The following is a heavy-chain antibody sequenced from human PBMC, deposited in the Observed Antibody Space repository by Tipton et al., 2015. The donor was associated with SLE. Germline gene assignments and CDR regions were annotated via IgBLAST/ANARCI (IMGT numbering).Heavy chain of an antibody. CDR1: GDSINSDGYF. D-gene: IGHD3-16*02. Sequence: LRLSCTVSGDSINSDGYFWTWIRQPPGKGLEWIGYIYYSGSTYYNPSLQSRLTMSVDTSRNQFSLKLTSVTAADTAVYYCARRDNFWGSYRRAHPYFDLWGQGALVTVSS. J-gene: IGHJ4*02. V-gene: IGHV4-31*03. CDR3: ARRDNFWGSYRRAHPYFDL. CDR2: IYYSGST.